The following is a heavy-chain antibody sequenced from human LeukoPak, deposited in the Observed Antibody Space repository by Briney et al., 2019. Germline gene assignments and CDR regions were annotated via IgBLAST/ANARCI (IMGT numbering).Heavy chain of an antibody. Sequence: SETLSLTCTVSGYSISSGYYWGWIRQPPGKGLEWIGSIYHSGSTYYNPSLKSRVTISVDTSKNQFSLKLSSVTAADTAVYYCARDYFFSGSRVDYWGQGTLVTVSS. CDR3: ARDYFFSGSRVDY. D-gene: IGHD2/OR15-2a*01. V-gene: IGHV4-38-2*02. J-gene: IGHJ4*02. CDR2: IYHSGST. CDR1: GYSISSGYY.